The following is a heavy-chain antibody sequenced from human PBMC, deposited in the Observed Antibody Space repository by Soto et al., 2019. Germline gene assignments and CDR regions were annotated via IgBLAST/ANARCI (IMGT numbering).Heavy chain of an antibody. CDR3: AKDGYSSGWYGAGDYYYGMDV. V-gene: IGHV3-30*18. J-gene: IGHJ6*02. Sequence: GGSLRLSCAASGFTFSSYGMHWVRQAPGKGLEWVAVISYDGSNKYYADSVKGRFTISRDNSKNTLYLKMNSLRAEDTAVYYCAKDGYSSGWYGAGDYYYGMDVWGQGTTVTVSS. D-gene: IGHD6-19*01. CDR2: ISYDGSNK. CDR1: GFTFSSYG.